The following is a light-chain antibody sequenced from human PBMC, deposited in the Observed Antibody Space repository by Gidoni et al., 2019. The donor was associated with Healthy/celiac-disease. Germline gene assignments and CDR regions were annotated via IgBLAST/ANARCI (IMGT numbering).Light chain of an antibody. J-gene: IGLJ2*01. V-gene: IGLV2-14*01. CDR2: DVS. CDR1: SSDVGCYNY. CDR3: SSYTSSSTPVV. Sequence: QSALTQPASVSGSPGPSITISCTGTSSDVGCYNYVSWYQQHPGNAPKLMIYDVSNRPSGVSNRFSGSKSGNTASLTISGLQAEDEADYYCSSYTSSSTPVVFGGGTKLTVL.